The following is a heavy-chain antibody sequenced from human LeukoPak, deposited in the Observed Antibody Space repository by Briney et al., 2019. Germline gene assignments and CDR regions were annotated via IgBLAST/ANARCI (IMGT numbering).Heavy chain of an antibody. CDR1: GFTFSDYY. D-gene: IGHD2-2*01. CDR2: ISSSGSTI. J-gene: IGHJ4*02. Sequence: GGSLRLSCAASGFTFSDYYMSWIRQAPGKGLEWVSYISSSGSTIYYADSVKGRFPIPRDNAKNSLYLQMNSLRAEDTAVYYCARSCSSTSCHRWSYYFDYWGQGTLVTVSS. V-gene: IGHV3-11*01. CDR3: ARSCSSTSCHRWSYYFDY.